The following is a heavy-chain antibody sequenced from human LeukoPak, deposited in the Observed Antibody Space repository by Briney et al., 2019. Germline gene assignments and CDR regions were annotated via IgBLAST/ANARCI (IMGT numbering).Heavy chain of an antibody. D-gene: IGHD6-13*01. V-gene: IGHV1-3*01. CDR3: AREAAGSVDY. CDR2: INAGNNNT. J-gene: IGHJ4*02. CDR1: GYTFTSYA. Sequence: ASVKVSCKASGYTFTSYAMHWVRQAPGQRLEWMGWINAGNNNTKYSQKFQGRVTITRDTSASTAYMELSSLRFEDTAVYYCAREAAGSVDYWGQGTLVTVSS.